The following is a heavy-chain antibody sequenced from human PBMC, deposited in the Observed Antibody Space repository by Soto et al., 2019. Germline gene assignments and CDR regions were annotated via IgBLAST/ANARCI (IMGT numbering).Heavy chain of an antibody. Sequence: QVQLVESGGGVVQPGRSLRLSCAASGFTFSSYAMHWVRQAPGKGLEWVAVISYDGSNKYYADSVKGRFTISIDNSKNTLYLQMNSLRAEATAVYYCARDPLWGTAMVLWYFDLWGRGTLVTVSS. CDR1: GFTFSSYA. J-gene: IGHJ2*01. CDR2: ISYDGSNK. D-gene: IGHD5-18*01. CDR3: ARDPLWGTAMVLWYFDL. V-gene: IGHV3-30-3*01.